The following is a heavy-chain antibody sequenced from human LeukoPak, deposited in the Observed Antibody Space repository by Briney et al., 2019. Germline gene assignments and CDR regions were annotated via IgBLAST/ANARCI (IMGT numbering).Heavy chain of an antibody. D-gene: IGHD2-21*01. CDR1: GFTLSNVW. V-gene: IGHV3-15*07. J-gene: IGHJ4*02. CDR2: IKSKTDGGTT. Sequence: GGSLRLSCAASGFTLSNVWMNWVRQAPGKGLEWVGRIKSKTDGGTTDYAAPVKGRFTISRDESENMIYLEMNSLKIEDTAVYYCTTPRGIPDWGQGTLVTVSS. CDR3: TTPRGIPD.